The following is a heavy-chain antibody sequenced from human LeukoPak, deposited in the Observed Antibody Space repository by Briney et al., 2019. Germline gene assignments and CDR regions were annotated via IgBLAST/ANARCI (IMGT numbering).Heavy chain of an antibody. CDR3: ARGWTMVRGVPSLDY. Sequence: PSETLSLTCTVSGGSISSGDYYWRWVRQPPGTGLEWVGYIYYSGSTYDNPSLKSRVTISVDTSKNQFSLKLSSVTAADTAVYYCARGWTMVRGVPSLDYWGQGTLVTVSS. J-gene: IGHJ4*02. CDR2: IYYSGST. D-gene: IGHD3-10*01. V-gene: IGHV4-30-4*08. CDR1: GGSISSGDYY.